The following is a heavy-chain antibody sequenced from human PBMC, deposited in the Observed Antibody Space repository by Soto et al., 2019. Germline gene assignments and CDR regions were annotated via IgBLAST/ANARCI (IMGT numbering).Heavy chain of an antibody. D-gene: IGHD2-15*01. J-gene: IGHJ4*02. Sequence: GGSLRLSCAASGFTFDDYAMHWVRQAPGKGLEWVSGISWNSGSIGYADSVKGRFTISRDNAKNSLYLQMNSLRAEDTALYYCAKDSGVVVAATFDYWGQGTLVTVSS. CDR2: ISWNSGSI. CDR1: GFTFDDYA. V-gene: IGHV3-9*01. CDR3: AKDSGVVVAATFDY.